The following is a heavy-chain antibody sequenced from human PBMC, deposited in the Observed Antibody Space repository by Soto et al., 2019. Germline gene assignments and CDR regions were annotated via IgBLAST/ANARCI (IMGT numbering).Heavy chain of an antibody. J-gene: IGHJ4*02. CDR2: INAGNGNT. CDR1: GYTFTSYA. V-gene: IGHV1-3*01. CDR3: AREGYSTVTTALFDY. D-gene: IGHD4-17*01. Sequence: QVPLVQSGAEVKKPGASVKVSCKASGYTFTSYAMHWVRQAPGQRLEWMGWINAGNGNTKYSQKFQGRVTITRDTSASTAYMELSSLRSEDTAVYYCAREGYSTVTTALFDYWGQGTLVTVSS.